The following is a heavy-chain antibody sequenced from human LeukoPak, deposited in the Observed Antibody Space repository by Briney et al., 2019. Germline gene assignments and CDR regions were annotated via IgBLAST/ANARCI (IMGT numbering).Heavy chain of an antibody. V-gene: IGHV3-21*01. J-gene: IGHJ4*02. D-gene: IGHD5-12*01. CDR1: GFTFSSYS. CDR2: ISSSSSSYI. Sequence: PGGSLRLSCAASGFTFSSYSMNWVRQAPGKGLEWVSSISSSSSSYIYYADSVKGRFTISRDNAKNSLYLQMNSLRAEDTAVYYCARDTLHSGYDPSKFDYWGQGTLVTVSS. CDR3: ARDTLHSGYDPSKFDY.